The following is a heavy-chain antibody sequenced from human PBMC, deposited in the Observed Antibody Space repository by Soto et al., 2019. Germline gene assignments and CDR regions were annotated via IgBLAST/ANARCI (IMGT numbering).Heavy chain of an antibody. CDR2: IPYDGSNK. CDR3: AKESVYSSSWRGFDY. CDR1: GFTFSSFG. Sequence: PGGSLRLSCAASGFTFSSFGMHWVRQAPGKGLEWVAVIPYDGSNKYYAASVKGRFTISRDNSKNTLYLQMNSLRAEDTAVYYCAKESVYSSSWRGFDYWGQGTLVTVSS. D-gene: IGHD6-13*01. J-gene: IGHJ4*02. V-gene: IGHV3-30*18.